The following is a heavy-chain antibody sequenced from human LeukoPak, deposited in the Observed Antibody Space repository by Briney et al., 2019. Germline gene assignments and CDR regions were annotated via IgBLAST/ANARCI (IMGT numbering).Heavy chain of an antibody. CDR2: IYYSGST. CDR1: GGSISSGGYY. CDR3: ARVKYYDSSDYYTFQGFDY. D-gene: IGHD3-22*01. V-gene: IGHV4-31*03. J-gene: IGHJ4*02. Sequence: SETLSLTCTVSGGSISSGGYYWSWIRQHPGKGLEWIGYIYYSGSTYYNPSLKSRVTISVDTSKNQFSLKLSSVTAADTAVYYCARVKYYDSSDYYTFQGFDYWGQGTLVTVSS.